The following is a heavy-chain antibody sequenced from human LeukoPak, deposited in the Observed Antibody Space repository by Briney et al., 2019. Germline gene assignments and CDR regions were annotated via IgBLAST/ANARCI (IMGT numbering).Heavy chain of an antibody. V-gene: IGHV3-74*01. CDR1: GFTFSSYW. J-gene: IGHJ4*02. CDR3: AKTTWPAYFDY. D-gene: IGHD4-17*01. CDR2: INSDGSST. Sequence: GGSLRLSCAASGFTFSSYWMHWVRQAPGKGLVWVSRINSDGSSTSYADSVRGRFTISRDNAKNTLYLQMNSLRAEDTAVYYCAKTTWPAYFDYWGQGTLVTVSS.